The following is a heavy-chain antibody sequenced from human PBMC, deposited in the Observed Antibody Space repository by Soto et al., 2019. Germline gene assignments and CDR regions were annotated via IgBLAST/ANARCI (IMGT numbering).Heavy chain of an antibody. CDR2: IYWDDEK. CDR3: AHRLTWDAFDI. D-gene: IGHD1-26*01. V-gene: IGHV2-5*02. J-gene: IGHJ3*02. CDR1: GFSLSDNGVG. Sequence: QITLKESGPTLVKRTQTLTLTCTFSGFSLSDNGVGVGWIRQPPGKALEWLALIYWDDEKIYSPSLKTRLTITKDTSKNQVLLTMPNMDPVDTATYYCAHRLTWDAFDIWGQGTMVTVSS.